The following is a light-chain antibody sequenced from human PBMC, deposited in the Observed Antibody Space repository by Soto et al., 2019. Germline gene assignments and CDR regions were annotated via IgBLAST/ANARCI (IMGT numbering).Light chain of an antibody. J-gene: IGKJ5*01. CDR1: QSVNKW. CDR2: DAS. V-gene: IGKV1-5*01. CDR3: QQYNTYAT. Sequence: DIQMTQSPSTLSASVGDRVTITCRASQSVNKWLAWYQQKPGKAPKPLIYDASTLKTGVPSRFSGSGSGSEFNFTITGLQPDDFATYFCQQYNTYATFGQGTRLEI.